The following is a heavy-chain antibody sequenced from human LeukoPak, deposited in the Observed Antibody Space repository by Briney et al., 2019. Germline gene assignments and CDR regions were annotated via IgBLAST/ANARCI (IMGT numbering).Heavy chain of an antibody. Sequence: GGSLRLSCAASGFTFSDYYMTWIRQAPGKGLEWVSYISGVASDIHYADSAKGRFTISRDNAKNSVYLQMNSLRVEDTAVYYCARGGAHGMDVWGQGTTVTVS. J-gene: IGHJ6*02. D-gene: IGHD1-26*01. CDR1: GFTFSDYY. CDR2: ISGVASDI. V-gene: IGHV3-11*01. CDR3: ARGGAHGMDV.